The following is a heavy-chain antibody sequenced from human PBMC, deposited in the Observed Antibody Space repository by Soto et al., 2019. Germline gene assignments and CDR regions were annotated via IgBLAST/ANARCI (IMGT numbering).Heavy chain of an antibody. J-gene: IGHJ5*02. CDR3: AKVPSGYYSPRYNWFDP. CDR1: GFTFTSSA. D-gene: IGHD3-22*01. Sequence: SVKVSCKASGFTFTSSAVQWVRQARGQRLDWIGWIVVGSGNTNYAQKFQERVTITRDTSTRTAYMELSSLRSEDTAVYYCAKVPSGYYSPRYNWFDPWGQGTLVTVSS. V-gene: IGHV1-58*01. CDR2: IVVGSGNT.